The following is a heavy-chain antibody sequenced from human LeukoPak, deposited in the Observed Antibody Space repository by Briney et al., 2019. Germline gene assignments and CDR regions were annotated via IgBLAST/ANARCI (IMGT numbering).Heavy chain of an antibody. J-gene: IGHJ4*02. CDR2: IYHSGST. V-gene: IGHV4-59*12. CDR1: GGSISNYY. CDR3: ASSDFWSGYQNY. Sequence: PSETLSLTCTASGGSISNYYWSWIRQPPGKGLEWIGEIYHSGSTNYNPSLNSRVTISVDTSKNQFSLKLSSVTAADTAVYYCASSDFWSGYQNYWGQGTLVTVSS. D-gene: IGHD3-3*01.